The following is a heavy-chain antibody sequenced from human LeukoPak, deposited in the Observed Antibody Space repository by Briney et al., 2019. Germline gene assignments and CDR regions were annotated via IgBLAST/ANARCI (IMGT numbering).Heavy chain of an antibody. CDR1: GFTFSDYY. D-gene: IGHD6-13*01. CDR2: ISSSSSTI. V-gene: IGHV3-11*01. J-gene: IGHJ4*02. CDR3: ARDRDYSSSCPDY. Sequence: AGGSLRLSCAASGFTFSDYYMSWIRQAPGKGLEWVSYISSSSSTIYYADSVKGRFTISRDNAKNSLYLQMNSLRAEDTAVYYCARDRDYSSSCPDYWGQGTLVTVSS.